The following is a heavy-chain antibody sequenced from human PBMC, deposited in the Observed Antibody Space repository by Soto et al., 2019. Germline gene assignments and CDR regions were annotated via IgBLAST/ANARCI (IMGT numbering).Heavy chain of an antibody. J-gene: IGHJ4*02. CDR2: IYYSGST. V-gene: IGHV4-30-4*01. D-gene: IGHD5-18*01. CDR1: GGSISSGDYY. CDR3: ARLGYSYGYPAETDY. Sequence: SETLSLTCTVSGGSISSGDYYWSWIRQPPGKGLEWIGYIYYSGSTYYNPSLKSRVTISVDTSKNQFSLKLSSVTAADTAVYYCARLGYSYGYPAETDYWGQGTLVTVS.